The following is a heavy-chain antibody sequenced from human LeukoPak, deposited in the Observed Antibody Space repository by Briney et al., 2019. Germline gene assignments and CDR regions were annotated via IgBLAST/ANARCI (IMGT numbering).Heavy chain of an antibody. J-gene: IGHJ4*02. Sequence: GGSLRLSCAASGFTFSRYGMHWARQAPDKGLEWVAFIRYDGSHKYFADSVKGRFTISRDNSKNTLYLQMNSLRIEDTAVYYCARDPRDCSSTSCYTAAAGFDFWGQGTLVTVSS. CDR2: IRYDGSHK. D-gene: IGHD2-2*02. V-gene: IGHV3-30*02. CDR1: GFTFSRYG. CDR3: ARDPRDCSSTSCYTAAAGFDF.